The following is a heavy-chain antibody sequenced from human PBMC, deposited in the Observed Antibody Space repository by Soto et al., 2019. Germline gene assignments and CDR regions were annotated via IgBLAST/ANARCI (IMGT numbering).Heavy chain of an antibody. CDR3: ARHPWGDILTGYYKGAFDI. J-gene: IGHJ3*02. CDR1: GGSISSSSYY. Sequence: SETLSLTCTVSGGSISSSSYYWGWIRQPPGKGLEWIGSIYYSGSTNYNPSLKSRVTISVDTSKNQFSLKLSSVTAADTAVYYCARHPWGDILTGYYKGAFDIWGQGTMVTVSS. CDR2: IYYSGST. D-gene: IGHD3-9*01. V-gene: IGHV4-39*01.